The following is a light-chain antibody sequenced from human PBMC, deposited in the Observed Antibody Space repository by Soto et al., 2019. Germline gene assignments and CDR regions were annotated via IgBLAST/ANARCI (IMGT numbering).Light chain of an antibody. Sequence: QSVLTQPASVSGSPGQSITISCTGTSSDIGDYNYVSWYQHHPGKAPKLMIYEVSHRSSVVSNRFSCTNSGTTASLTISGLHADDEADYYCSSYTGSSAQVFGTGTKLTVL. CDR3: SSYTGSSAQV. CDR1: SSDIGDYNY. V-gene: IGLV2-14*01. CDR2: EVS. J-gene: IGLJ1*01.